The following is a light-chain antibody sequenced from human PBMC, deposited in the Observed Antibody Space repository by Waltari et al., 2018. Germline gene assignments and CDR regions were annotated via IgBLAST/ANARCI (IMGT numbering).Light chain of an antibody. CDR2: DVA. J-gene: IGLJ3*02. CDR1: SSDVGSYHY. CDR3: CSYAGSFTWL. V-gene: IGLV2-11*01. Sequence: HSALTQPRPVSGSPGQSVPISYTGHSSDVGSYHYLPWYQHHPGKAPKLILYDVAKRPSGVPDRFSGSKSGNTASLTISGLQAEDEAEYYCCSYAGSFTWLFGGGTKLTVL.